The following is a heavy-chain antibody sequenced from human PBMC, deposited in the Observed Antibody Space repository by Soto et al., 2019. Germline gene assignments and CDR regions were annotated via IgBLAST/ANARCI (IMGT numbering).Heavy chain of an antibody. V-gene: IGHV1-46*01. CDR2: INPSGGST. CDR1: GYTFTSYY. D-gene: IGHD4-17*01. CDR3: ARGYGDFDY. J-gene: IGHJ4*02. Sequence: QVQLVQSGAEVKKPGASVKVSCKASGYTFTSYYMHWVRQAPGQGLEWMGIINPSGGSTSYAQKFXXRXTKXRDTSTSTVYMELSSLRSEDTAVYYCARGYGDFDYWGQGTLVTVSS.